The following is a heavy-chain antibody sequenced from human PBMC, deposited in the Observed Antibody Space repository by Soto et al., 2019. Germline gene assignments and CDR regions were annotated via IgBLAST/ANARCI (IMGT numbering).Heavy chain of an antibody. J-gene: IGHJ4*02. CDR2: IYYSGST. Sequence: PSETLSLTCTVSGGSISSGGYYWSWIRQHPGKGLEWIGYIYYSGSTYYNPSLKSRVTISVDTSKNQFSLKLSSVTAADTAVYYCARVHYSSSWYGNYFDYWGQGTLVTVSS. D-gene: IGHD6-13*01. CDR1: GGSISSGGYY. V-gene: IGHV4-31*03. CDR3: ARVHYSSSWYGNYFDY.